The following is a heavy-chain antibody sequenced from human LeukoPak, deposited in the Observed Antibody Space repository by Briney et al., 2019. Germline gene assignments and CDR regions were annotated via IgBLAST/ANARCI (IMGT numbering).Heavy chain of an antibody. D-gene: IGHD3-10*01. CDR2: TIPLIGTG. CDR3: ARNFHYSGSGSYYNRAFDI. J-gene: IGHJ3*02. Sequence: TVKVSCLDHGGTFSNYAISWVRQAPGEGPEWPGGTIPLIGTGDYAQKIDGRVTITSDDSTSKDYMDLGSLGSADNAVYFCARNFHYSGSGSYYNRAFDIWGQGTVVTVSS. V-gene: IGHV1-69*13. CDR1: GGTFSNYA.